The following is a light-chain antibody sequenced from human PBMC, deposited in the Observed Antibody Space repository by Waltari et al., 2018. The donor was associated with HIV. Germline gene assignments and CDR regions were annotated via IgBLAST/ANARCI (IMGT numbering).Light chain of an antibody. CDR1: DELGAKYA. Sequence: ELTQPPSVSVSPGQTASITCSGDELGAKYACWYQQLPGTAPKLLIYGNSNRPSGVPDRFSGSKSGTSASLAITGLLAEDEADYYCQSYDSSLSVWVFGGGTKLTVL. V-gene: IGLV1-40*01. J-gene: IGLJ3*02. CDR2: GNS. CDR3: QSYDSSLSVWV.